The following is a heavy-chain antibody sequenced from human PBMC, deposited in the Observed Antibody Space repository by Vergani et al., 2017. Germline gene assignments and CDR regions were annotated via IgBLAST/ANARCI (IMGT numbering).Heavy chain of an antibody. J-gene: IGHJ3*01. Sequence: VQLVESGGGVVQPGRSLRLSCAASGFTFSSYEMNWVRQAPGKGLEWVSYISSSGSTIYYADSVKGRFTISRDNAKNSLYLQMNSLRAEDTAVYYCARDRATSDAFDLWGQGTMVTVSS. CDR3: ARDRATSDAFDL. CDR1: GFTFSSYE. CDR2: ISSSGSTI. V-gene: IGHV3-48*03.